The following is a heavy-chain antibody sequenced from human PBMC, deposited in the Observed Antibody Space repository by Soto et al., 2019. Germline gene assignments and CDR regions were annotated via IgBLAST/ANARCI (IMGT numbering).Heavy chain of an antibody. CDR1: GGTFSSYA. V-gene: IGHV1-69*13. J-gene: IGHJ5*02. D-gene: IGHD3-22*01. CDR2: IIPIFGTA. Sequence: SVKVSCKASGGTFSSYAISWVRQAPGQGLEWMGGIIPIFGTANYAQKFQGRVTITADESTSTAYMELRSLRSDDTAVYYCARDHYDSSGYSGGGWFDPWGQGTLVTVSS. CDR3: ARDHYDSSGYSGGGWFDP.